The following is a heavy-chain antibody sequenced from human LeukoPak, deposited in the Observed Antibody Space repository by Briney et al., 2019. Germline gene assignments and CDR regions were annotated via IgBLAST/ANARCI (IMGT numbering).Heavy chain of an antibody. CDR2: IYYSGST. CDR1: GGSISSYY. CDR3: ARGSSGWYSGFDY. Sequence: PSETLSLTCTVSGGSISSYYWSWIRQPPGKGLEWIGYIYYSGSTNYNPSLKSRVTISVDTSKSQFSLKLSSVTAADTAVYYCARGSSGWYSGFDYWGQGTLVTVSS. J-gene: IGHJ4*02. D-gene: IGHD6-19*01. V-gene: IGHV4-59*01.